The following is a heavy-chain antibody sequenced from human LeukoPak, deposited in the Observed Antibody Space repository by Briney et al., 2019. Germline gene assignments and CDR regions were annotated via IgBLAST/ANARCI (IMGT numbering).Heavy chain of an antibody. D-gene: IGHD4-23*01. J-gene: IGHJ4*02. CDR1: GYSFTSYW. CDR2: IYPGDSDT. Sequence: GESLKISCKGSGYSFTSYWIGWVRQVPGKGLEWMGIIYPGDSDTRYSPSFRGQVTISADKSISTAYLQWSSLKASDTAMYYCASSIEYGGNSGPFDYWGQGTLVTVSS. V-gene: IGHV5-51*01. CDR3: ASSIEYGGNSGPFDY.